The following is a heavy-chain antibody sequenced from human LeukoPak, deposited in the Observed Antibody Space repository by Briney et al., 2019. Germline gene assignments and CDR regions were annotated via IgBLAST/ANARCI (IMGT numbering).Heavy chain of an antibody. J-gene: IGHJ3*02. Sequence: PGGSLRLSCAASGFNFNGYWMSWVRQAPGKGPEWVAHVKENGNEQYYADSVEGRFTISRDNVKRSLFLQMNNLRVEDTAVYYCARGPGDFDASDIWGQGTMVTVSS. CDR2: VKENGNEQ. D-gene: IGHD1-26*01. CDR3: ARGPGDFDASDI. V-gene: IGHV3-7*01. CDR1: GFNFNGYW.